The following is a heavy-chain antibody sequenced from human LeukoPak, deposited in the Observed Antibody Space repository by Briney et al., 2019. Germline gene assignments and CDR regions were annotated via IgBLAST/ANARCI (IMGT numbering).Heavy chain of an antibody. CDR3: ARGNGYPFDY. CDR2: TYYRSKWYN. Sequence: SQTLSLTFAISGDSLSSNSATWNWVRQSPSRGLEWLGRTYYRSKWYNDYAVSVKGRVTINPDASKKQFSLQLSSVTPEDTAMYYCARGNGYPFDYWGQGTLVTVSS. CDR1: GDSLSSNSAT. J-gene: IGHJ4*02. V-gene: IGHV6-1*01. D-gene: IGHD3-16*01.